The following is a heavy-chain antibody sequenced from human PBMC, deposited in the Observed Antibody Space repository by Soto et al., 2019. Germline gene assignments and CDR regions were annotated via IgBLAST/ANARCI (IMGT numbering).Heavy chain of an antibody. Sequence: PSETLSLTCAVYGGSFSCYYWSWIRQPPGKGLEWIGEINHSGSTNYNPSLKSRVTISVDTSKNQFSLKLSSVTAADTAVYYCARHSSGWIFDYWGQGTLVTVSS. D-gene: IGHD6-19*01. J-gene: IGHJ4*02. CDR2: INHSGST. CDR3: ARHSSGWIFDY. V-gene: IGHV4-34*01. CDR1: GGSFSCYY.